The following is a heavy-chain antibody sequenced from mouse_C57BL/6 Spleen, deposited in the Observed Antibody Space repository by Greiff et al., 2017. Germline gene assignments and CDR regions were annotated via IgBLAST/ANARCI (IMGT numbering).Heavy chain of an antibody. CDR3: ARPLIYYDYDADD. CDR2: IHPNSGST. D-gene: IGHD2-4*01. CDR1: GYTFTSYW. J-gene: IGHJ2*01. V-gene: IGHV1-64*01. Sequence: QVQLQQPGAELVKPGASVKLSCKASGYTFTSYWMHWVKQRPGQGLEWIGMIHPNSGSTNYNEKFKSKATLTVDKSSSTAYMQLSSLTSEDSAVYYCARPLIYYDYDADDWGQGTTLTVSS.